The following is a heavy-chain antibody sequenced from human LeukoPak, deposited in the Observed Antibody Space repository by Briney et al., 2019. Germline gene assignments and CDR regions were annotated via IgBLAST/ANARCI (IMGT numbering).Heavy chain of an antibody. CDR1: GFTFSTYA. J-gene: IGHJ4*02. V-gene: IGHV3-23*01. D-gene: IGHD2-2*01. CDR3: AKKTVPSAAASCDY. CDR2: IGGSGSGGST. Sequence: GGSLRLSCAASGFTFSTYAMSWVRQGPGKGLEWVSSIGGSGSGGSTYYADSVKGRFTISRDNSKNTLYLQMNTLSADDTAVYYCAKKTVPSAAASCDYWGQGTLVTVSS.